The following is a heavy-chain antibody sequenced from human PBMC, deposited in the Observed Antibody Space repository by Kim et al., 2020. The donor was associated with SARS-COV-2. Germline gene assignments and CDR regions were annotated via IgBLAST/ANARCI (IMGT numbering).Heavy chain of an antibody. Sequence: YNPSLKSRVTISVDTSKNQCSLKLSSVTAADTAVYYCATQSIAAADDFDYWGQGTLVTVSS. V-gene: IGHV4-39*01. CDR3: ATQSIAAADDFDY. J-gene: IGHJ4*02. D-gene: IGHD6-13*01.